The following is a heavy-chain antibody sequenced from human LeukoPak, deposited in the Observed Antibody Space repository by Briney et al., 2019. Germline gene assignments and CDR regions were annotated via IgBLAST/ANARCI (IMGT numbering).Heavy chain of an antibody. V-gene: IGHV3-33*01. J-gene: IGHJ4*02. CDR2: LWYDGTNK. CDR1: GSSFSSYG. D-gene: IGHD3-22*01. Sequence: PGGSLRLSCAASGSSFSSYGMHWVRQAPGKGLEWVASLWYDGTNKYYADSVKGRFTISRDNSKNTLYLQMDSLRAEDTAVYYCARARKNYDISGYSALDYWGQGALVTVSS. CDR3: ARARKNYDISGYSALDY.